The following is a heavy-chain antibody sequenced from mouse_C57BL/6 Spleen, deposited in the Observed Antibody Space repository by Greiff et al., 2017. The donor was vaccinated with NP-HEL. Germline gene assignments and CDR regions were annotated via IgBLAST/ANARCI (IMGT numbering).Heavy chain of an antibody. CDR1: GYTFTDYN. V-gene: IGHV1-18*01. D-gene: IGHD2-2*01. CDR3: ARPLYDGYDGAWFAY. CDR2: INPNNGGT. Sequence: VQLQQSGPELVKPGASVKIPCKASGYTFTDYNMDWVKQSHGKSLEWIGDINPNNGGTIYNQKFKGKATLTVDKSSSTAYMELRSLTSEDTAVYYCARPLYDGYDGAWFAYWGQGTLVTVSA. J-gene: IGHJ3*01.